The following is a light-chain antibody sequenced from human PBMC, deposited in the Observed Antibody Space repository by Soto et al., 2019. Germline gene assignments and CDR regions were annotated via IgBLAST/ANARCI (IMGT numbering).Light chain of an antibody. CDR2: DAS. CDR3: QQYDNWPRT. Sequence: DIQMTQSPSSLSPSVADRVTITCRASRSISDWLAWYQQKPGKAPELLIFDASNLKSGVSSRFSGSGSGTDFTLTISSLQSEDFAFYYCQQYDNWPRTFGQGTKVDIK. J-gene: IGKJ1*01. V-gene: IGKV1-5*01. CDR1: RSISDW.